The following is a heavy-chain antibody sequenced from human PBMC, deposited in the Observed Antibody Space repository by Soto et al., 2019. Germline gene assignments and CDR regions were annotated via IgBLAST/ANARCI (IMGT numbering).Heavy chain of an antibody. CDR3: APAYGGRSLY. D-gene: IGHD1-26*01. Sequence: QITLKESGPTLVKPTQTLTLTCTFSVFSLTTDRVGVGWIRQPPGEALEWLAVIYWDDSKTYRPSLESRLTITKDTSKTQVALTVTNMDSLDTARYYCAPAYGGRSLYWGQGTRVTVSS. J-gene: IGHJ4*02. V-gene: IGHV2-5*02. CDR2: IYWDDSK. CDR1: VFSLTTDRVG.